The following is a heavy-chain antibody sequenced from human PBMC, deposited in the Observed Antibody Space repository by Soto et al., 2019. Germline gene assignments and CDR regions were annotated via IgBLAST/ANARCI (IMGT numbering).Heavy chain of an antibody. CDR2: IRGSGGST. CDR3: AKDGARIPYYYHAMDV. CDR1: GFTFSSHA. V-gene: IGHV3-23*01. J-gene: IGHJ6*02. D-gene: IGHD2-15*01. Sequence: GGSLRLSCAASGFTFSSHAMSWVRQAPGKGLEWVSAIRGSGGSTYYADSVKGRFSISRDNSKNTLYLQMNSLRAEDTAVYYCAKDGARIPYYYHAMDVWGQGTTVTVSS.